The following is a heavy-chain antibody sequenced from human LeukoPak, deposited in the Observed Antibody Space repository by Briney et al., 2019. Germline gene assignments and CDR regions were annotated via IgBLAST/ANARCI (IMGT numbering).Heavy chain of an antibody. D-gene: IGHD6-6*01. CDR3: AGDISARTTDPSGATFLDY. CDR1: GFTFGAYA. CDR2: ISYDGTEK. V-gene: IGHV3-30-3*01. J-gene: IGHJ4*02. Sequence: GGSLRLSCAASGFTFGAYAIHWVRQAPGKGLEWVAVISYDGTEKFYADSLKGRFTISRDNSNNILFLHMSSLRIEDTAVYYCAGDISARTTDPSGATFLDYWGQGTLVTVSS.